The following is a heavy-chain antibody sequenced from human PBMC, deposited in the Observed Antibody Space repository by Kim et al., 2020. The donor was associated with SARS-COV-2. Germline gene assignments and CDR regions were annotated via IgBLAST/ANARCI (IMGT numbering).Heavy chain of an antibody. CDR1: GFTFDDYA. J-gene: IGHJ6*02. Sequence: GGSLRLSCAASGFTFDDYAMHWVRQAPGKGLEWVSGISWNSGSIGYADSVKGRFTISRDNAKNSLYLQMNSLRAEDTALDYCAKDLGDYDSSGIMGVWGQGTTVTVSS. D-gene: IGHD3-22*01. CDR2: ISWNSGSI. V-gene: IGHV3-9*01. CDR3: AKDLGDYDSSGIMGV.